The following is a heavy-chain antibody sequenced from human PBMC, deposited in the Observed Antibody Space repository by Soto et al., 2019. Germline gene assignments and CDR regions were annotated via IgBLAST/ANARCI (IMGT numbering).Heavy chain of an antibody. CDR1: GGSISTGGYY. CDR3: ARGLSVTLFDN. V-gene: IGHV4-31*03. Sequence: QVQLQESGPGLVKPSQTLSLTCTVSGGSISTGGYYWTWIRQHPGKGLEWIGYIYYSGSTYYNPSLKSRVPISVHTSKNQFSLKLSSVTAADTAVYYCARGLSVTLFDNWGQGTLVTVSS. D-gene: IGHD4-17*01. J-gene: IGHJ4*02. CDR2: IYYSGST.